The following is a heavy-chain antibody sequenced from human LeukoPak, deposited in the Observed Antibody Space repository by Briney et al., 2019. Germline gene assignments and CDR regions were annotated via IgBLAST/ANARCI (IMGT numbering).Heavy chain of an antibody. CDR1: GFTFSSYA. CDR3: ARDSGSGGSCYDY. CDR2: ISSNGGST. Sequence: GGSLRLSCAASGFTFSSYAMHWVRQAPGKGLEYVSAISSNGGSTYYANSVKGRFTISRDNSKNTLYLQMGSLRAEDMAVYYCARDSGSGGSCYDYWGQGTLVTVSS. J-gene: IGHJ4*02. D-gene: IGHD2-15*01. V-gene: IGHV3-64*01.